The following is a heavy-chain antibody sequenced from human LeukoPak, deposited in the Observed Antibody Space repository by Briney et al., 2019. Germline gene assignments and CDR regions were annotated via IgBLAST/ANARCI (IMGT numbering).Heavy chain of an antibody. CDR2: ISYDGSNK. CDR3: ARVSLRYFDGLYPLDY. V-gene: IGHV3-30*04. CDR1: GFTFSSYA. J-gene: IGHJ4*02. Sequence: PGGSLRLSCAASGFTFSSYAMHWVRQAPGKGLEWVAVISYDGSNKYYADSVKGRFTISRDNSKNTLYLQMNSLRAEDTAVYYCARVSLRYFDGLYPLDYWGQGTLITVSS. D-gene: IGHD3-9*01.